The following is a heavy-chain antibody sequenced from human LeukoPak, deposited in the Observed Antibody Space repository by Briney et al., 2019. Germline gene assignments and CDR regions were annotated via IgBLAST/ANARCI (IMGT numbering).Heavy chain of an antibody. CDR3: ARGCSGYGAFDI. D-gene: IGHD5-12*01. Sequence: SVKVSCRASGGTFSSYAISWVRQAPGEGLEWMGGIIPIFGTANYAQKFQGRVTITADESTSTAYMELSSLRSEDTAVYYCARGCSGYGAFDIWGQGTMVTVSS. V-gene: IGHV1-69*13. CDR1: GGTFSSYA. CDR2: IIPIFGTA. J-gene: IGHJ3*02.